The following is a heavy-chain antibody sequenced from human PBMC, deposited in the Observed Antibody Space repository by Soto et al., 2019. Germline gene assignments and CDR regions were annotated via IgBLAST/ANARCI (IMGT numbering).Heavy chain of an antibody. CDR3: ARGGHVVVVTAALDY. CDR2: VNPSGGHT. V-gene: IGHV1-46*01. Sequence: QVQLMQSGAEVKKPGASVKVSCKASGDTFTDYYIHWVRQAPGQGLEWMGTVNPSGGHTTYAQHYLGRVTMTRDTSTSTLDMELTSLRSEDTAVDYCARGGHVVVVTAALDYWGQGTLVTVS. J-gene: IGHJ4*02. D-gene: IGHD2-21*02. CDR1: GDTFTDYY.